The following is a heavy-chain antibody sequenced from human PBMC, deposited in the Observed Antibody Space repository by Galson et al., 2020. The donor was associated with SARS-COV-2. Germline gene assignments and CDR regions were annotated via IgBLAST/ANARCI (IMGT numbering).Heavy chain of an antibody. D-gene: IGHD1-26*01. CDR1: GFSLSTSGMC. Sequence: SGPTLVKPTQTLTLTCTFSGFSLSTSGMCVSWIRQPPGKALEWLARSDWDDDKFYSTSLKTRLTISKDTSKNQVVLTMTNMDPVDTATYYCARTSSGSLGYYFDYWGQGTLVTVSS. V-gene: IGHV2-70*17. J-gene: IGHJ4*02. CDR2: SDWDDDK. CDR3: ARTSSGSLGYYFDY.